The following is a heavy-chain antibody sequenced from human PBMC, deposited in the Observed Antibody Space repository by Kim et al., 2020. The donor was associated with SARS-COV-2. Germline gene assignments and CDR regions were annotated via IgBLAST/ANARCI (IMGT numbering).Heavy chain of an antibody. CDR3: AISRTGYYTVAFDI. J-gene: IGHJ3*02. Sequence: GESLKISCKGSGYSFTSYWISWVRQMPGKGLEWMGRIDPSDSYTNYSPSFQGHVTISADKSISTAYLQWSSLKASDTAMYYCAISRTGYYTVAFDIWGQGTMVTVSS. CDR2: IDPSDSYT. D-gene: IGHD3-9*01. CDR1: GYSFTSYW. V-gene: IGHV5-10-1*01.